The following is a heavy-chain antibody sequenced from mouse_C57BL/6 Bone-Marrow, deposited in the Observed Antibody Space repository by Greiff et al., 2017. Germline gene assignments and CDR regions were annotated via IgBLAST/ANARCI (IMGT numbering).Heavy chain of an antibody. Sequence: EVMLVESGGGLVKPGGSLKLSCAASGFTFSSYAMSWVRQTPEKRLEWVATISDGGSYTYYPDNVKGRFTISRDNAKNNLYLPMSHLKSEDTAMYYGGGGRGYGSGYCWYFDVWGTGTTVTVSS. CDR2: ISDGGSYT. CDR1: GFTFSSYA. CDR3: GGGRGYGSGYCWYFDV. J-gene: IGHJ1*03. D-gene: IGHD1-1*01. V-gene: IGHV5-4*03.